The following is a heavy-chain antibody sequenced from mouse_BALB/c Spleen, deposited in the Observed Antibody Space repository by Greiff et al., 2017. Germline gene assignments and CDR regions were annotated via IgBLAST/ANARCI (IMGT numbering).Heavy chain of an antibody. CDR3: AREPSTMITSWFAY. J-gene: IGHJ3*01. CDR2: IWAGGST. V-gene: IGHV2-9*02. CDR1: GFSLTSYG. Sequence: QVHVKQSGPGLVAPSQSLSITCTVSGFSLTSYGVHWVRQPPGKGLEWLGVIWAGGSTNYNSALMSRLSISKDNSKSQVFLKMNSLQTDDTAMYYCAREPSTMITSWFAYWGQGTLVTVSA. D-gene: IGHD2-4*01.